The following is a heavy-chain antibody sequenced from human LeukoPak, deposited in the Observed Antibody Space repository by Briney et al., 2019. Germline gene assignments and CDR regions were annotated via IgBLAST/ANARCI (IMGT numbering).Heavy chain of an antibody. D-gene: IGHD3-22*01. V-gene: IGHV4-39*07. CDR3: ARDRNYYDSSGYPDYFDY. CDR1: GGSISSSSYY. Sequence: SETLSLTRTVSGGSISSSSYYWGWIRQPPGKGLEWIGSIYYSGSTYYNPSLKSRVTISVDTSKNQFSLKLCSVTAADTAVYYCARDRNYYDSSGYPDYFDYWGQGTLVTVSS. CDR2: IYYSGST. J-gene: IGHJ4*02.